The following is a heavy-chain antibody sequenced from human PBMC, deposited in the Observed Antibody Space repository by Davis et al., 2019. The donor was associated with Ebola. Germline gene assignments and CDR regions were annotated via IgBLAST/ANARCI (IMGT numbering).Heavy chain of an antibody. J-gene: IGHJ4*02. D-gene: IGHD6-13*01. CDR1: GFTFSSYW. V-gene: IGHV3-74*01. CDR3: ARVGYSSSWYYFDY. CDR2: INSEGSRT. Sequence: GESLKISCVASGFTFSSYWMHWVRQAPGKGLVWVSRINSEGSRTSHADSVEGRFTISRENTKNTLYLQMNSLRAEDTAIYYCARVGYSSSWYYFDYWGQGTLVTVSS.